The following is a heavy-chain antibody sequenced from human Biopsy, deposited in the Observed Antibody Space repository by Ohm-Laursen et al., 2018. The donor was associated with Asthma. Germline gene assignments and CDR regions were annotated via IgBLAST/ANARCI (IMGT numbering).Heavy chain of an antibody. CDR1: GFTVSSNG. J-gene: IGHJ3*02. D-gene: IGHD4-23*01. CDR2: IYSGGGT. CDR3: ARAYGGNFFSGAFGI. Sequence: SLRLSCAASGFTVSSNGMSWVRQPPGKGLEWVSVIYSGGGTFYSDSVEGRVTISRDISKNTLSLQMNSLRAEDTAVYYCARAYGGNFFSGAFGIWGQGTMVTVSS. V-gene: IGHV3-53*01.